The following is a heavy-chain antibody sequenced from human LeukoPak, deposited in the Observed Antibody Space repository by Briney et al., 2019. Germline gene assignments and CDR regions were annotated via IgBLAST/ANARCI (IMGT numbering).Heavy chain of an antibody. J-gene: IGHJ4*02. CDR1: GASISSYY. CDR2: ISYSGSP. CDR3: ARRTTMVRGEYFDF. V-gene: IGHV4-59*08. Sequence: PSETLSLTCTVSGASISSYYWSWIRQPPGKGLEWIRYISYSGSPNYNPSLKSRVTISADTSKNQFSLNLSFVAAADTAVYYCARRTTMVRGEYFDFWGQGTLVTVSS. D-gene: IGHD3-10*01.